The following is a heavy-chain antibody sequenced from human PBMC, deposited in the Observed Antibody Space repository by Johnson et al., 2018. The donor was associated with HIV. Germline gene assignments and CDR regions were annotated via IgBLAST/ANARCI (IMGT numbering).Heavy chain of an antibody. V-gene: IGHV3-30*02. Sequence: QVQLVESGGGLVKPGGSLRLSCAASGFTFSSYAMHWVRQAPGKGLEWVAFIRYDGSNKYYADSVKGRFTIPRDNSKNTLYLQMNSLRAEDTAVYYCAREVAGDYGDSPGAFDIWGQGTMVTVSS. CDR2: IRYDGSNK. D-gene: IGHD4-17*01. J-gene: IGHJ3*02. CDR1: GFTFSSYA. CDR3: AREVAGDYGDSPGAFDI.